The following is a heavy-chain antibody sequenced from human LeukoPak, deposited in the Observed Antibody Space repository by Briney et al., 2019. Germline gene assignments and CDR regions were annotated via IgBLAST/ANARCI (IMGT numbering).Heavy chain of an antibody. CDR3: ARDPGWELLNCYYYYMDV. D-gene: IGHD1-26*01. CDR1: GFTFSSYS. CDR2: ISSSSSYI. Sequence: KPGGSLRLSCAASGFTFSSYSMNWVRRAPGKGLEWVSSISSSSSYIYYADSVKGRFTISRDNAKNSLYLQMNSLRAEDTAVYYCARDPGWELLNCYYYYMDVWGKGTTVTVSS. J-gene: IGHJ6*03. V-gene: IGHV3-21*01.